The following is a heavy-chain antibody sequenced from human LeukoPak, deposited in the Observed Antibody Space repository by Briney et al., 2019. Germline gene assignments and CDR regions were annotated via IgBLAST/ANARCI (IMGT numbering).Heavy chain of an antibody. D-gene: IGHD3-3*01. CDR3: ARTKVLRFLEWLFDY. CDR1: GGSISSDY. J-gene: IGHJ4*02. CDR2: IYNSGST. V-gene: IGHV4-59*01. Sequence: PSETLSLTCTVSGGSISSDYWSWIRQPPGKGLEWIGYIYNSGSTNYNPSLKSRVTISVDTSKNQFSLKLNSVTAVDTAVYYCARTKVLRFLEWLFDYWGQGTLVTVSS.